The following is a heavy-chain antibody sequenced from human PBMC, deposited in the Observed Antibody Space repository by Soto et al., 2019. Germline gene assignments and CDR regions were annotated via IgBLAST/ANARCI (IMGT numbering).Heavy chain of an antibody. J-gene: IGHJ4*02. CDR3: ARTTAVPNTLRSRYFFDY. V-gene: IGHV4-61*08. CDR2: VYYSGTT. Sequence: SETLSLTCSVSGGRVRNKAYYGRWIREPPWKRLEWIGYVYYSGTTNYNPSLKSRVTISVDLSKNQFSLRLSSVTTADTALYYCARTTAVPNTLRSRYFFDYWGQGTLVTVSS. CDR1: GGRVRNKAYY. D-gene: IGHD4-17*01.